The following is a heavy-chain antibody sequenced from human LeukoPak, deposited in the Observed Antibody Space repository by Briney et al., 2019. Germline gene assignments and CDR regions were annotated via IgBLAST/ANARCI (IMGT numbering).Heavy chain of an antibody. CDR1: GYTFTSYY. V-gene: IGHV1-2*02. CDR3: ARGNFYDNKGYSPELRY. J-gene: IGHJ4*02. Sequence: GASVQVSCKASGYTFTSYYIHWLRQAPGQQFEWMGWSDPKSGATKYEHFQGRVTMTRDTSISTAYMELSRLTSDDTAVYYCARGNFYDNKGYSPELRYWGQGTLVTVSS. D-gene: IGHD3-10*01. CDR2: SDPKSGAT.